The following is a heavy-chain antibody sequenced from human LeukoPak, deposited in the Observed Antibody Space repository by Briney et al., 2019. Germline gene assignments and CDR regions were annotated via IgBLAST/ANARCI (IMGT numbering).Heavy chain of an antibody. CDR2: IYYSGST. J-gene: IGHJ3*02. CDR1: GGSISSYY. D-gene: IGHD5-18*01. Sequence: SETLSLTCTVSGGSISSYYWSWIRQPPGKELEWIGYIYYSGSTNYNPSLKSRVTISVDTSMNQFSLKLSSVTAADTAVFYCARQSDTAMDAFDIWGQGTTVIVSS. V-gene: IGHV4-59*08. CDR3: ARQSDTAMDAFDI.